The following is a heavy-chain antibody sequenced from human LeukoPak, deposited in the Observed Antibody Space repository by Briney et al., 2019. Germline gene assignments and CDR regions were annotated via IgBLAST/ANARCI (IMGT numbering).Heavy chain of an antibody. D-gene: IGHD4-23*01. Sequence: SVTVSCKASGGTFSSYAISWVRQAPGQGLEWMGRIIPILGIANYAQKFQGRVTITADKSTSTAYMELSSLRSEDTAVYYCARGDYGGDKFDYWGQGTLVTVSS. CDR2: IIPILGIA. J-gene: IGHJ4*02. CDR3: ARGDYGGDKFDY. V-gene: IGHV1-69*04. CDR1: GGTFSSYA.